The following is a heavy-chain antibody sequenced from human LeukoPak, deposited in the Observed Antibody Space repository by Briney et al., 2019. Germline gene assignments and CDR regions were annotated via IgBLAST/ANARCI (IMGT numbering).Heavy chain of an antibody. CDR1: GGSISSYY. D-gene: IGHD3-10*01. J-gene: IGHJ6*03. Sequence: SETLSLTCTVSGGSISSYYWSWIRQPAGKGLEWIGRIYTSGSTNYNPSLKSRVTMSVDTSKNQSSLKLSSVTAADTAVYYCARVRLLWFGDQTYYYYYMDVWGKGTTVTISS. V-gene: IGHV4-4*07. CDR2: IYTSGST. CDR3: ARVRLLWFGDQTYYYYYMDV.